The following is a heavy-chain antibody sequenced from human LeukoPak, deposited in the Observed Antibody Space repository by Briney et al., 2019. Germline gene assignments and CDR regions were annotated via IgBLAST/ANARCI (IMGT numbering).Heavy chain of an antibody. J-gene: IGHJ4*02. V-gene: IGHV1-8*03. CDR3: ARGLGASWPFDY. CDR1: GYTFTSYD. CDR2: MNPNSGNT. D-gene: IGHD6-13*01. Sequence: ASVKVSCKASGYTFTSYDINWVRQATGQGPEWMGWMNPNSGNTGYAQKFQGRVTITRNTSISTAYMELSSLRSEDTAVYYCARGLGASWPFDYWGQGTLVTVSS.